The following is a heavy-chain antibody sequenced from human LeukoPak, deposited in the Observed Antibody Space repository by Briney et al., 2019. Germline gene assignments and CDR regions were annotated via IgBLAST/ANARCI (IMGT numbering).Heavy chain of an antibody. CDR1: GFTFSDYY. D-gene: IGHD6-13*01. CDR3: ARGGSSWYERLDYFDY. V-gene: IGHV3-11*06. CDR2: ISSSSSYT. Sequence: GGSLRLSCAASGFTFSDYYMSWIRQAPGKGLEWVSYISSSSSYTHYADSVKGRFTISRDNAKNSLYLQMNSLRAEDTAVYYCARGGSSWYERLDYFDYWGQGTLVTVSS. J-gene: IGHJ4*02.